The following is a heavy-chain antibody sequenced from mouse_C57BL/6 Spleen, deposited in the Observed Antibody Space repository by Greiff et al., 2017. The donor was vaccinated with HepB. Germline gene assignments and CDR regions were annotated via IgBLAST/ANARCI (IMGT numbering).Heavy chain of an antibody. V-gene: IGHV1-64*01. J-gene: IGHJ4*01. Sequence: QVQLQQPGAELVKPGASVKLSCKASGYTFTSYWMHWVKQRPGQGLEWIGMIHPNSGSTNYNEKFKSKATLTVDKSSSTAYMQLSSLTSEDSAVYYCASHYDYDEGYAMDYWGQGTSVTVSS. CDR2: IHPNSGST. CDR3: ASHYDYDEGYAMDY. D-gene: IGHD2-4*01. CDR1: GYTFTSYW.